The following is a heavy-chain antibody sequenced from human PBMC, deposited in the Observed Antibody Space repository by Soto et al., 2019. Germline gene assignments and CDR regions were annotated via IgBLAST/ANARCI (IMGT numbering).Heavy chain of an antibody. CDR2: ISWSGNSV. J-gene: IGHJ6*02. Sequence: LRLSCTASGFIFNDYAMHWVRQTPGKGLEWVSGISWSGNSVGYADSVRGRFTTSRDNAENSLYLQMNSLRPEDTAVYYCAKDTKSAAAGSSYYLYNGMDVWGQGTTVTVSS. CDR1: GFIFNDYA. CDR3: AKDTKSAAAGSSYYLYNGMDV. V-gene: IGHV3-9*01. D-gene: IGHD6-13*01.